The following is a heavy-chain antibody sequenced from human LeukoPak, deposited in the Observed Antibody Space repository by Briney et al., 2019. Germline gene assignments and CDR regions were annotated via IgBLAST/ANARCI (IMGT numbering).Heavy chain of an antibody. V-gene: IGHV3-23*01. CDR2: ITGTGGST. J-gene: IGHJ5*02. CDR1: GFTFSGYA. CDR3: ATRGYCSGTSCYAPQP. D-gene: IGHD2-2*01. Sequence: PGGSLRLSCAASGFTFSGYAMHWVRQAPGKGLEWVSAITGTGGSTYYADSVKGRFTISRDNSKNTLYLQMNSLRAEDTAVYYCATRGYCSGTSCYAPQPWGQGTLVTVSS.